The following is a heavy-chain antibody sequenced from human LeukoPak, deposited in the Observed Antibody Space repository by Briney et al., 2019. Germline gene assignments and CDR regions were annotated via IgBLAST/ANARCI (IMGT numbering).Heavy chain of an antibody. CDR2: INHSGST. Sequence: PSETLSLTCAAYGGSFSGYYWSWIRQPPGKGLEWIGEINHSGSTNYNPSLKSRVTISVDTSKNQFSLKLSSVTAADTAVYYCASSSSPPVLRYFDWLPPRRSFDYWGQGTLVTVSS. J-gene: IGHJ4*02. V-gene: IGHV4-34*01. D-gene: IGHD3-9*01. CDR1: GGSFSGYY. CDR3: ASSSSPPVLRYFDWLPPRRSFDY.